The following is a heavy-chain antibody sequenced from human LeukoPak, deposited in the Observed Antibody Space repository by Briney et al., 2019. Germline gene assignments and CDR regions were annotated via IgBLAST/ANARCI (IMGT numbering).Heavy chain of an antibody. Sequence: ASVKVSCKASGYTFTNYYLHWVRQAPGQGLEWMGWINPNSGGTNYAQKFQGRVTMTRDTSISTAYMELSRLRSDDTAVYYCAAIEDSSSWYYFDYWGQGTLVTVSS. V-gene: IGHV1-2*02. D-gene: IGHD6-13*01. CDR1: GYTFTNYY. CDR3: AAIEDSSSWYYFDY. CDR2: INPNSGGT. J-gene: IGHJ4*02.